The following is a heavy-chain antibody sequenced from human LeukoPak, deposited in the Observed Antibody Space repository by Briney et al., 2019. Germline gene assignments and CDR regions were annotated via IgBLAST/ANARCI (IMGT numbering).Heavy chain of an antibody. CDR3: ARGEVPAAIPPGDAFDI. J-gene: IGHJ3*02. D-gene: IGHD2-2*02. Sequence: SVKVSCKASGGTFSSYAISWVRQAPGQGLEWMGRIIPILGIANYAQKFQGRVTITAGKSTSTAYMELSSLRSEDTAVYYCARGEVPAAIPPGDAFDIWGQGTMVTVSS. CDR1: GGTFSSYA. V-gene: IGHV1-69*04. CDR2: IIPILGIA.